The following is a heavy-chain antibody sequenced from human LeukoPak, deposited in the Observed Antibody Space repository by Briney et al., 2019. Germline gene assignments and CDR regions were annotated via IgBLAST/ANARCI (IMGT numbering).Heavy chain of an antibody. CDR1: GGSISSGGYY. V-gene: IGHV4-31*03. Sequence: PSETLSLTCTVSGGSISSGGYYWSWIRQHPGKGLEWIGYIYYSGSTYYNPSLKSRVTISVDTSKNQFSLKLSSVTAADTAVYYCARDTGSYSFSGMDVWGQGTTATVSS. J-gene: IGHJ6*02. D-gene: IGHD1-26*01. CDR2: IYYSGST. CDR3: ARDTGSYSFSGMDV.